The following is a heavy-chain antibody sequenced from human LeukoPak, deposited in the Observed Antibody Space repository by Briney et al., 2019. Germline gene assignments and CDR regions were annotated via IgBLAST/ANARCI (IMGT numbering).Heavy chain of an antibody. V-gene: IGHV3-48*04. CDR1: GFIFSSYS. J-gene: IGHJ4*02. CDR3: ARDPRTVRI. Sequence: GGSLRLSCTASGFIFSSYSVNWVRQAPGKGLEWLSYISGNGGVIQYADSVKGRFTISRDNAKNLLYLQMDSLRVEDTAIYYCARDPRTVRIWGQGTLVTVSS. D-gene: IGHD1-1*01. CDR2: ISGNGGVI.